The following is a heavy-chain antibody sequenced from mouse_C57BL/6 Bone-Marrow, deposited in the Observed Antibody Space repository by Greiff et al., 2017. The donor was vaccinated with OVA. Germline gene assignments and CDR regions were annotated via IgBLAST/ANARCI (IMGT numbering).Heavy chain of an antibody. V-gene: IGHV1-78*01. D-gene: IGHD2-4*01. CDR1: GYTFTDHT. J-gene: IGHJ2*01. CDR3: ARDGTYDYDTEVHFDY. CDR2: IYPIDGST. Sequence: QVQLQQSDAELVKPGASVKISCKVSGYTFTDHTIHWMKQRPEQGLEWIGYIYPIDGSTKYNEKFKGKATLTADKSSSTAYMQLNSLTSEDSAVYFCARDGTYDYDTEVHFDYWGQGTTLTVSS.